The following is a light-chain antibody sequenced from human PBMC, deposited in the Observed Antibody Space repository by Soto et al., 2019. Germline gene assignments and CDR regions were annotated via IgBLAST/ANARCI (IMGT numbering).Light chain of an antibody. J-gene: IGKJ5*01. CDR3: QQYNSYST. CDR1: QSVFNNH. V-gene: IGKV3-20*01. Sequence: EIVLTQSPGTLSLSPGERATLSCRASQSVFNNHIGWYQQKPGQAPRRLIFGASFRATGIPDRFSGSGSGTDFTLTISSLQPDDFATYYCQQYNSYSTFGQGTRLEIK. CDR2: GAS.